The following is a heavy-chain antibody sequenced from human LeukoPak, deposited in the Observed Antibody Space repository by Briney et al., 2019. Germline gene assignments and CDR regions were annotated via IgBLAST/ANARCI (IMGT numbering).Heavy chain of an antibody. CDR1: GVSISTSTHY. CDR2: MFYRGST. J-gene: IGHJ4*02. D-gene: IGHD1-26*01. V-gene: IGHV4-39*01. Sequence: PSQTLSLTCTVSGVSISTSTHYWAWIRQPPGRGLEWIASMFYRGSTYYNASLRSRVTLSVDTSMNQFSLKLSSVTAADTAVYYCARRWELLWFDYWGQGTLVTVSS. CDR3: ARRWELLWFDY.